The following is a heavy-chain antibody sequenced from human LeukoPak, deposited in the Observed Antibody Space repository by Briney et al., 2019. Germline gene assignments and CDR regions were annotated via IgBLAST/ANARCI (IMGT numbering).Heavy chain of an antibody. CDR3: ARYYCSGGSCGSFFDY. V-gene: IGHV1-69*06. CDR1: GGTFSSYA. D-gene: IGHD2-15*01. J-gene: IGHJ4*02. Sequence: SVKVSCKASGGTFSSYAISWVRQAPGQGLEWMGGIIPIFGTANYAQKFQGRVTITADKSTSTAYMELSSLRSEDTAVYYCARYYCSGGSCGSFFDYWGQGTLVTVSS. CDR2: IIPIFGTA.